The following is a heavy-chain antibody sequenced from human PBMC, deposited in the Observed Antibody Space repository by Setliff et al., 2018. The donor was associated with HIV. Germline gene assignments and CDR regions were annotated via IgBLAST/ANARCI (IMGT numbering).Heavy chain of an antibody. CDR1: GFTFSSYA. CDR3: AKDFPPPNGMDV. CDR2: ISSTSTYI. J-gene: IGHJ6*02. Sequence: GGSLRLSCAASGFTFSSYAMSWVRQAPGKGLEWVSSISSTSTYIYYTDSVKGRFTISRDNAKNSLYLQMNSLRAEDTALYYCAKDFPPPNGMDVWGQGTTVTVSS. V-gene: IGHV3-21*04.